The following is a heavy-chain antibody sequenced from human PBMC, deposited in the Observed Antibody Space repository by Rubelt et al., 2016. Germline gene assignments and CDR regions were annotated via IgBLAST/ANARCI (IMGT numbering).Heavy chain of an antibody. CDR1: GGSISSSSYY. D-gene: IGHD3-22*01. V-gene: IGHV4-39*07. CDR2: IYYSGST. J-gene: IGHJ4*02. CDR3: ARVYDSSDTYYFDY. Sequence: QLQLQESGPGLVKPSETLSLTCTVSGGSISSSSYYWGWIRQPPGKGLEWIGSIYYSGSTYYNPSLKSRVTIAVDTSKNQFSLKRSSVTSADTAVYYCARVYDSSDTYYFDYWGQGTLVTVSS.